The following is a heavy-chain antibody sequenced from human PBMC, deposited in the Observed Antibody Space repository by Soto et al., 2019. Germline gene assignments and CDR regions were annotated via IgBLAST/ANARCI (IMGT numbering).Heavy chain of an antibody. CDR1: GVSITSSSDY. D-gene: IGHD1-26*01. V-gene: IGHV4-39*01. J-gene: IGHJ4*02. CDR2: LYYSGST. CDR3: VGSGRWEQPQDY. Sequence: QVQVQESGPGLVKPSEAMSLTCNVSGVSITSSSDYWGWIRQPPGKGLEWIGSLYYSGSTYYRPSLKSLVTLSADTSRNQFSLKMNALPATDTAVYSCVGSGRWEQPQDYWGRGTLVTVSS.